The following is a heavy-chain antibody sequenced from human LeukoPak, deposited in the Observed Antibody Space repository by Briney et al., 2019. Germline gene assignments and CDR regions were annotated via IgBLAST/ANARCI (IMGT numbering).Heavy chain of an antibody. J-gene: IGHJ6*03. V-gene: IGHV3-21*01. CDR3: ARGLRGFSFGGVHFYMDV. CDR1: GFTFSSYS. D-gene: IGHD5-18*01. CDR2: ISSSSSYI. Sequence: PGGSLRLSCAASGFTFSSYSMNWVRQAPGKGLEWVSSISSSSSYIYYADSVKGRFTISRDNAKNSLYLQMNSLRAEDTAVYYCARGLRGFSFGGVHFYMDVWGKGTTVTVSS.